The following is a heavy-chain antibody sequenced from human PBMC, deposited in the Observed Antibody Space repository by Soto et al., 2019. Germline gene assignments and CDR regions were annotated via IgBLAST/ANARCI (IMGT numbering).Heavy chain of an antibody. CDR3: ANRLLSTVFGLVRTTAIHFDF. CDR2: IYWDDDK. V-gene: IGHV2-5*02. CDR1: GFSLTTSGVG. Sequence: QITLKESGPTVVKPTETLTLTCTFSGFSLTTSGVGVGWVRQSPGKAPEWLALIYWDDDKRYSTSLKSRLTITKDTSKNLVVLTMANVDPADAATFDCANRLLSTVFGLVRTTAIHFDFWGKGTPVVVSS. J-gene: IGHJ4*02. D-gene: IGHD3-3*01.